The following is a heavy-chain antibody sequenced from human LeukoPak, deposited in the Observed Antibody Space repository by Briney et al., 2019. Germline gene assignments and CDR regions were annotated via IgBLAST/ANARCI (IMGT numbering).Heavy chain of an antibody. J-gene: IGHJ6*03. CDR3: ARAGYSSSLFDYYFYMDV. V-gene: IGHV3-21*01. CDR2: ISTSSSDI. CDR1: GFTFSTYT. D-gene: IGHD6-13*01. Sequence: GGSLRLSCAAPGFTFSTYTMIWVRQAPGKGLEWVSSISTSSSDIYYGDSVKGRFTISRDNAKNSVFLQMNSLRAADTAVYYCARAGYSSSLFDYYFYMDVWGKGTTVTVSS.